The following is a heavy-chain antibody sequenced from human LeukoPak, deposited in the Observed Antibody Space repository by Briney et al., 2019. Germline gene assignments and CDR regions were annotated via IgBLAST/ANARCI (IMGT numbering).Heavy chain of an antibody. CDR2: FGSGGGT. V-gene: IGHV3-23*01. Sequence: GSLRLSCAASGFTFSTYAMTWVRQAPGKGLEWVSTFGSGGGTYYADSVRGRFTISKDNSKKTLYLQMNSLGAEDTALYYCAKVVAPSTTRNLDYWGQGTLVIVSS. CDR3: AKVVAPSTTRNLDY. J-gene: IGHJ4*02. CDR1: GFTFSTYA. D-gene: IGHD2-2*01.